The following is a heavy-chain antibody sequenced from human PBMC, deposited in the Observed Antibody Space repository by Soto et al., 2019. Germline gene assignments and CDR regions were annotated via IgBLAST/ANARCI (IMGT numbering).Heavy chain of an antibody. CDR1: GGTFSSYT. CDR2: IIPILGIA. Sequence: ASVKVSCKASGGTFSSYTISWVRQAPGQGLEWMGRIIPILGIANYAQKFQGRVTITADKSTSTAYMELSSLRSEDTAVYYCARDVTPTTVAYYYYLDVWGKGTTVTGSS. D-gene: IGHD4-17*01. J-gene: IGHJ6*03. CDR3: ARDVTPTTVAYYYYLDV. V-gene: IGHV1-69*04.